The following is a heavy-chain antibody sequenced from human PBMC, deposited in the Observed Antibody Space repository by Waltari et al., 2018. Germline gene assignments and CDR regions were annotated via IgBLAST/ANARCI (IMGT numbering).Heavy chain of an antibody. CDR3: ANQEGSGSYF. V-gene: IGHV3-9*01. CDR1: GFTFDDYA. D-gene: IGHD3-10*01. CDR2: ISWNSGSI. Sequence: EVQLVESGGGLVPPGRSLRLSCAASGFTFDDYAMPWVRQAPGKGLEWVSGISWNSGSIGYADSVKGRFTISRDNAKNSLYLQMNSLRAEDTAVYYCANQEGSGSYFGGQGTLVTVSS. J-gene: IGHJ4*02.